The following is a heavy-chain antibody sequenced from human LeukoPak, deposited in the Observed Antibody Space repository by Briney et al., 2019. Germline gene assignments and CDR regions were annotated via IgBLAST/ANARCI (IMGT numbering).Heavy chain of an antibody. V-gene: IGHV4-61*02. D-gene: IGHD6-19*01. Sequence: PSETLSLTCTVSGGSISSSSYYWSWIRQPAGQGLEWIGRIYNSGSTSYNPSLKSRVSISVDTSKNQFSLKLSSVTAADTAVYYCARQRQWLARRGDDAFDIWGQGTMVTVSS. CDR3: ARQRQWLARRGDDAFDI. CDR2: IYNSGST. CDR1: GGSISSSSYY. J-gene: IGHJ3*02.